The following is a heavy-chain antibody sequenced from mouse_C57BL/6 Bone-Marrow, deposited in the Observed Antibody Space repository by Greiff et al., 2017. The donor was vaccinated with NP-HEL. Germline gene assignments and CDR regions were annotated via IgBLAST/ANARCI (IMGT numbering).Heavy chain of an antibody. J-gene: IGHJ3*01. D-gene: IGHD2-4*01. V-gene: IGHV1-55*01. CDR2: IYPGSGST. CDR3: ARRVYDYSWFAY. CDR1: GYTFTSYW. Sequence: QVQLQQSGAELVKPGASVKMSCKASGYTFTSYWITWVKQRPGQGLEWIGDIYPGSGSTNYNEKFKSKATLTVDTSSSTAYMQLSSLTSEDSAVYYCARRVYDYSWFAYWGQGTLVTVSA.